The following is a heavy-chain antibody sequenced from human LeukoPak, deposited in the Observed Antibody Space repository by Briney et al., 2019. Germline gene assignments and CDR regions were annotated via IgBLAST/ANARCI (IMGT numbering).Heavy chain of an antibody. CDR3: ARDPGNWFDP. CDR2: IYYSGST. CDR1: GGSISSSSYY. J-gene: IGHJ5*02. V-gene: IGHV4-39*07. Sequence: PSETLSLTCTVSGGSISSSSYYWGWIRQPPGKGLEWIGSIYYSGSTYYNPSLKSRVTISVDTSKNQFSLKLSSVTAADTAVYYSARDPGNWFDPWGQGTLVTLPP. D-gene: IGHD1-14*01.